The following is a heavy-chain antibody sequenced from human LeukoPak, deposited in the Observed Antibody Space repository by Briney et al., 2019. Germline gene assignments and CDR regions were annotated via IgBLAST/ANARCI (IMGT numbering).Heavy chain of an antibody. Sequence: GGSLRLSCAASGFTFSSYSMNWVRQAPGKGLEWVSSISSSSSYIYYADSVKGRFTISRDSAKNSLYLQMNSLRAEDTAVYYCARALSSGLDYWGQGTLVTVSS. CDR1: GFTFSSYS. CDR2: ISSSSSYI. D-gene: IGHD6-19*01. CDR3: ARALSSGLDY. V-gene: IGHV3-21*01. J-gene: IGHJ4*02.